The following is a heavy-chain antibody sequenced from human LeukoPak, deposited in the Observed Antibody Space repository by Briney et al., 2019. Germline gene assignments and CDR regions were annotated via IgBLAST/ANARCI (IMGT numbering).Heavy chain of an antibody. CDR1: GFTFSSYN. D-gene: IGHD3-3*01. Sequence: PGGSLRLSCAASGFTFSSYNMSWVRQAPGKGLEWVSAISGSGGSTYYADSVKGRFTISRDNSKNTLYLQMNSLRAEDTAVYYCAKEGYYDFWSGYSYYFDYWGQGTLVTVSS. J-gene: IGHJ4*02. V-gene: IGHV3-23*01. CDR2: ISGSGGST. CDR3: AKEGYYDFWSGYSYYFDY.